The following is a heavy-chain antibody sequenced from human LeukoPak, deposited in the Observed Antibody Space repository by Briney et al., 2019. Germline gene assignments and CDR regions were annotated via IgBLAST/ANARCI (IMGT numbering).Heavy chain of an antibody. D-gene: IGHD3-10*01. Sequence: PGGSLRLSCAASGFTFSNYEMHWVRQAPGKGLEWVSYISSSGSTIYYADSVKGRFTISRDNAKNSLYLQMNSLRAEDTAVYYCARSPDYYGSGSYTIDYWGQGTLVTVSS. J-gene: IGHJ4*02. CDR1: GFTFSNYE. V-gene: IGHV3-48*03. CDR3: ARSPDYYGSGSYTIDY. CDR2: ISSSGSTI.